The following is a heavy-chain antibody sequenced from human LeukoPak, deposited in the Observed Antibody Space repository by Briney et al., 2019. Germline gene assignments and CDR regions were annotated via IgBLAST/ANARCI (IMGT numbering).Heavy chain of an antibody. D-gene: IGHD2-15*01. Sequence: ASVKVSCKASGYTFTRYAMNWERQAPGQGLEWMGWINTNTGNPTYAQGFTGRFVFSLDTSVSTAYLQICSLKAEDTAVYYCARGQYCSGGSCYEGWFDPWGQGTLVTVSS. CDR3: ARGQYCSGGSCYEGWFDP. V-gene: IGHV7-4-1*01. J-gene: IGHJ5*02. CDR1: GYTFTRYA. CDR2: INTNTGNP.